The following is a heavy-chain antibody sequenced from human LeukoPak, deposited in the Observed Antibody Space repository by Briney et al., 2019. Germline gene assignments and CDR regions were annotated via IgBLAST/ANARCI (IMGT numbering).Heavy chain of an antibody. CDR2: ITGGGGSTT. J-gene: IGHJ4*02. D-gene: IGHD6-19*01. CDR3: AKGRVGGWDGGDC. Sequence: GGSLILSCAASGFSFSSCAMTWVRQAPGKGLEWVSAITGGGGSTTYYADSVKGRFTISADNSKNTLYLQMHSLRAEDTAIYYCAKGRVGGWDGGDCWGQGTLVTVSS. CDR1: GFSFSSCA. V-gene: IGHV3-23*01.